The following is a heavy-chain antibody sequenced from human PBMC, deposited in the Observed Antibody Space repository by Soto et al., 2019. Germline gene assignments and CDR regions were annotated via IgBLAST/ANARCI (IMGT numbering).Heavy chain of an antibody. D-gene: IGHD2-2*01. V-gene: IGHV1-8*01. Sequence: QEQLVQSGTEVKKPGASVKVSCKASGYTFSSYDINWVRQATGQGLEWMGWMNPNSGNTGYAQKHQASITTAMKTSKSTTDMELNSLRSDDMTVDYCARAPATCTYRHCYANSWFGPWGQGTMVTVSS. CDR2: MNPNSGNT. J-gene: IGHJ5*02. CDR1: GYTFSSYD. CDR3: ARAPATCTYRHCYANSWFGP.